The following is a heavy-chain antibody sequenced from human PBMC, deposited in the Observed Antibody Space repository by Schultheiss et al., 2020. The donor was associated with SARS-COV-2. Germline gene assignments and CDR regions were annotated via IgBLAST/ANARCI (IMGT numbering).Heavy chain of an antibody. CDR3: AKDVRNNDY. CDR2: ISSSGSTI. D-gene: IGHD1/OR15-1a*01. CDR1: GFTFSSYG. Sequence: GESLKISCAASGFTFSSYGMHWVRQAPGKGLEWVSYISSSGSTIYYADSVKGRFTISRDDSKNTVYLQMNSLRAEDTAVYYCAKDVRNNDYWGQGILVTVAS. V-gene: IGHV3-48*01. J-gene: IGHJ4*02.